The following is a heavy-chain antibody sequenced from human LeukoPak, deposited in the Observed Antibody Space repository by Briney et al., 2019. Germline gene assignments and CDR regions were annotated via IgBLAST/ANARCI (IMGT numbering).Heavy chain of an antibody. CDR1: GGSISSYY. J-gene: IGHJ3*02. Sequence: PSETLSLTCTVSGGSISSYYWSWIRQPPGKGLEWIGYIYYSGSSNYNPSLKSRVTISVDTSNNQFSLKLSSMTAADTAVYYCARGRQEWELLRDAFDIWGQGTMVTVSS. CDR2: IYYSGSS. V-gene: IGHV4-59*01. CDR3: ARGRQEWELLRDAFDI. D-gene: IGHD1-26*01.